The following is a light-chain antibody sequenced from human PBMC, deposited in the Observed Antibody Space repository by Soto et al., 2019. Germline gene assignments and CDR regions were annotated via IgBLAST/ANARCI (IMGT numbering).Light chain of an antibody. CDR1: SSDVGAYDY. CDR3: SSFAGSNNFPYV. Sequence: ALTQPPSASGSPGQSVTFSCTGTSSDVGAYDYVSWYQQHPGKAPKLMIYEINKRPSGVPDRFSGSKSGNTASLTVSGLQAEDEADYYCSSFAGSNNFPYVFGTGTKVTVL. V-gene: IGLV2-8*01. CDR2: EIN. J-gene: IGLJ1*01.